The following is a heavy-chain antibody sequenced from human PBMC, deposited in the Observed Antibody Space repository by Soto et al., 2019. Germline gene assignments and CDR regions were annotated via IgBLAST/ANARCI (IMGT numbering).Heavy chain of an antibody. J-gene: IGHJ4*02. CDR2: ISAYNGNT. CDR3: AREVYYYDSSGSPAGY. V-gene: IGHV1-18*03. D-gene: IGHD3-22*01. Sequence: ASVKVSCKASGYTFTSYGISWVRQAPGQGLEWMGWISAYNGNTNYAQKLQGRVTMTTDTSTSTAYMELRSLRSDDMAVYYCAREVYYYDSSGSPAGYWGQGTLVTVSS. CDR1: GYTFTSYG.